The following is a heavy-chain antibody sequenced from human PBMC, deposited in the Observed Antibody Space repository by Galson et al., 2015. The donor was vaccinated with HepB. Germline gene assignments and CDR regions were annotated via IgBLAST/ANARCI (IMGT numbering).Heavy chain of an antibody. CDR3: ARGRIAARPETYNRFDP. V-gene: IGHV1-69*13. CDR1: GGTFSTYV. Sequence: SVKVSCKASGGTFSTYVISWVRQAPGQGLEWMGGIIPMFGTVKYAQKFQGRVTITADESTSTVYMELSSLRSEDTAVYYCARGRIAARPETYNRFDPWGQGTLVTVSS. CDR2: IIPMFGTV. D-gene: IGHD6-6*01. J-gene: IGHJ5*02.